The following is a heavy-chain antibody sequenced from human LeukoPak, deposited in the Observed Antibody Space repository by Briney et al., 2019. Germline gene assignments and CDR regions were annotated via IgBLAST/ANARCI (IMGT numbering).Heavy chain of an antibody. D-gene: IGHD1-1*01. CDR2: ISAYNGNT. CDR1: GGTFSSYA. J-gene: IGHJ1*01. CDR3: TRTTFLGSTYFQH. V-gene: IGHV1-18*01. Sequence: GASVKVSCKASGGTFSSYAISWVRQAPGQGLECVGWISAYNGNTHYAQKLQGRVTMTTDTSTNTAYMEVRSLRPDDTAVYYCTRTTFLGSTYFQHWGQGTLVTVSS.